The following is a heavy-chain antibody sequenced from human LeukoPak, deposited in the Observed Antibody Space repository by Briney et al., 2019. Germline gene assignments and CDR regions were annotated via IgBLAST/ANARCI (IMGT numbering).Heavy chain of an antibody. D-gene: IGHD6-13*01. CDR1: GGSISSSRYY. Sequence: PSETLSLTCTVSGGSISSSRYYWDWIRQPPGKGLEWIGYIYYSGSTNYNPSLKSRVTISVDTSKNQFSLRLSSVTAADTAVYYCARVTGYMTEDYSDYWGQGSLITVSS. J-gene: IGHJ4*02. CDR2: IYYSGST. V-gene: IGHV4-61*05. CDR3: ARVTGYMTEDYSDY.